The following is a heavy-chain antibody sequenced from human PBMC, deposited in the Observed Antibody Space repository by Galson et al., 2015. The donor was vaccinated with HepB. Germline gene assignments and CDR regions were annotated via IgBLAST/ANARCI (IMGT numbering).Heavy chain of an antibody. CDR2: ISAYNGNT. D-gene: IGHD3-3*01. V-gene: IGHV1-18*01. Sequence: SVKVSCKASGYTFTSYGISWVRQAPGQGLEWMGWISAYNGNTNYAQRLQGRVTMTTDTSTSTAYMELRSLRSDDTAVYYCARVWTIFGVVTPGGFDPWGQGTLVTVSS. CDR1: GYTFTSYG. J-gene: IGHJ5*02. CDR3: ARVWTIFGVVTPGGFDP.